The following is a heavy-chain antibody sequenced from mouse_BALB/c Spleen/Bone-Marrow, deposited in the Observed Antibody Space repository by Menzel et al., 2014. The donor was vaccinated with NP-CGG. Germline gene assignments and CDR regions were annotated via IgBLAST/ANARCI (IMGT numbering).Heavy chain of an antibody. CDR1: GFAFSSYD. CDR2: ISSGGSYT. V-gene: IGHV5-9*02. D-gene: IGHD2-4*01. J-gene: IGHJ4*01. CDR3: ARVLRVYAMDY. Sequence: EVKLMESGGGLVKPGGSLKLSCAASGFAFSSYDMSWVRQTPEKRLEWVATISSGGSYTYYQDSVKGRFTISRDNARNTLYLQMSSLRSEDTALYYCARVLRVYAMDYWGQGTSVTVSS.